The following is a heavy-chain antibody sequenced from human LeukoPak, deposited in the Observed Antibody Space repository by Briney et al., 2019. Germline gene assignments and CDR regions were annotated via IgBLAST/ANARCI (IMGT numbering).Heavy chain of an antibody. CDR1: GYTFTSYY. V-gene: IGHV1-46*01. Sequence: ASVKVSCKASGYTFTSYYMHWVRQAPGQGLEWMGIINPSGGSTSYAQKFQGRVTMTRDTSTSTVYMELSSLRSEDTAVYYCASVYGSGNPLDYWGQGTLVTVSS. CDR2: INPSGGST. D-gene: IGHD3-10*01. J-gene: IGHJ4*02. CDR3: ASVYGSGNPLDY.